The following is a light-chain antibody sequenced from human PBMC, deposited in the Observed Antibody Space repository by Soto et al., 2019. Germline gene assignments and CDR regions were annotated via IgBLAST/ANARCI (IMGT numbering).Light chain of an antibody. Sequence: IQMTQSPSTLSASVGDRVTITCRASQSISSWLAWYQQKPGKAPKLLIYKASSLESGVPSRFSGSGSGTESTLTISSLQPDDFATYYCQQYNSYSVTFGQGTRLEI. CDR1: QSISSW. V-gene: IGKV1-5*03. CDR2: KAS. CDR3: QQYNSYSVT. J-gene: IGKJ5*01.